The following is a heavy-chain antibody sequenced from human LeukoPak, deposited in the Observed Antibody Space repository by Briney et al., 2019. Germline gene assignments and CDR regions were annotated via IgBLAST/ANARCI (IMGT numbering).Heavy chain of an antibody. Sequence: GGSLRLSCAASGFTFSSYAMSWVRQAPGKGLEWVSAISGSGGSTYYVDSVKGRFTIPRDNSKNTLYLQMNSLRAEDTAVYYCAKVPYCGGDCYSHPLDYWGQGTLVTVSS. J-gene: IGHJ4*02. CDR1: GFTFSSYA. CDR3: AKVPYCGGDCYSHPLDY. CDR2: ISGSGGST. D-gene: IGHD2-21*02. V-gene: IGHV3-23*01.